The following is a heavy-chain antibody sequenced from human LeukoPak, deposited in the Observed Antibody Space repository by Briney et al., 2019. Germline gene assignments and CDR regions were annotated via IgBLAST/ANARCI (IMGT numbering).Heavy chain of an antibody. CDR3: ARTMTTVTDAFDI. J-gene: IGHJ3*02. CDR2: ISSSGSTI. Sequence: GGSLRLSCAASGFTFSSYEMNWVRQAPGKGLEWVSYISSSGSTIYYADSVKGRFTISRDNAKNSPYLQMNSLRAEDTAVYYCARTMTTVTDAFDIWGQGTMVTVSS. CDR1: GFTFSSYE. D-gene: IGHD4-17*01. V-gene: IGHV3-48*03.